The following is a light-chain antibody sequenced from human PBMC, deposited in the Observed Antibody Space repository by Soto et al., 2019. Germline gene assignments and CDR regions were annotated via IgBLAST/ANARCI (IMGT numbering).Light chain of an antibody. J-gene: IGKJ4*01. V-gene: IGKV3-11*01. Sequence: EIVLTQSPATLSLSPGERATLSCRASQSVSSSSAWYQQKPGQAPRLLIYDASNRATGIPARFSGSGSGTDFTLTISRLEPEDFAVYYCQQRFSWPLTFGGGSKVEIK. CDR3: QQRFSWPLT. CDR1: QSVSSS. CDR2: DAS.